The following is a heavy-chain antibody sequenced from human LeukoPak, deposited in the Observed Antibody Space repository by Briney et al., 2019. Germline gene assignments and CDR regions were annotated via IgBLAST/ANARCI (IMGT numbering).Heavy chain of an antibody. Sequence: SETLSLTCAVSGYSISSGYHWGWIRQPPGKGLEWIGSIYHSGSTYYNPSLKSRVTISVDTSKNQFSLKLSSVTAADTAVYYCARERYGDYIFDYWGQGTLVTVSS. D-gene: IGHD4-17*01. J-gene: IGHJ4*02. CDR2: IYHSGST. V-gene: IGHV4-38-2*02. CDR3: ARERYGDYIFDY. CDR1: GYSISSGYH.